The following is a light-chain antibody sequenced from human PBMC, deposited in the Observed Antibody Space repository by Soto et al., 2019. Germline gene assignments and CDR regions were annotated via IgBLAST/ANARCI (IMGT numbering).Light chain of an antibody. V-gene: IGLV4-69*01. J-gene: IGLJ2*01. CDR2: LDNDGSH. Sequence: QSALTQSPSASASLGASVRLTCTLSSGHSSYAIAWHQQQPEKGPRFLMRLDNDGSHIKGDGIPDRFSGSSSGAERYLTISSLQSDDEADYYCQTWGTGFQVFGGGTKLTVL. CDR3: QTWGTGFQV. CDR1: SGHSSYA.